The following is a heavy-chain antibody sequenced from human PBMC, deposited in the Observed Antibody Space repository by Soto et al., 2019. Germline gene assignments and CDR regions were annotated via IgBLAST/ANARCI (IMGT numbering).Heavy chain of an antibody. CDR1: GGPFSTYS. CDR3: ASSSGNNYGVGTNYYFDY. Sequence: QVQLVQSGAEVKKPGSSVKVSCKTSGGPFSTYSIVWVRQAPGEGLEWMGGIIPIFGTANYAQKIQDRVTITADKSTNTAFMELSSLKSEDTAMYYCASSSGNNYGVGTNYYFDYWGQGTLVTVSS. CDR2: IIPIFGTA. D-gene: IGHD1-26*01. V-gene: IGHV1-69*06. J-gene: IGHJ4*02.